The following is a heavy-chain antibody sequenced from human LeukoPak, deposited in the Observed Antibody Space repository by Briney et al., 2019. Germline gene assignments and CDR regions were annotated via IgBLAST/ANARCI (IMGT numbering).Heavy chain of an antibody. CDR2: INPSDGST. CDR1: GYIFTSYY. D-gene: IGHD3-16*01. CDR3: ARVPLGGAFDY. Sequence: GASVKVSCKASGYIFTSYYMRWVRQAPGQGLEWMGIINPSDGSTNYAQKFQGRVTMTRDTSTGTVYMDLTSLRSDDTAVYYCARVPLGGAFDYWGQGTLVTVSS. J-gene: IGHJ4*02. V-gene: IGHV1-46*01.